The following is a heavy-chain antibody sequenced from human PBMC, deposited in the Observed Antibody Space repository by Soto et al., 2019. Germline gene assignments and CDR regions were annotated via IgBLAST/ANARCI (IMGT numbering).Heavy chain of an antibody. CDR1: GGSISSYY. D-gene: IGHD2-15*01. CDR2: VYYGGRT. CDR3: VRGPPSPLIVRSSRGPWFDP. J-gene: IGHJ5*02. Sequence: SETLSLTCTVAGGSISSYYWSWIRQPPGKGLEWVGYVYYGGRTNHHPSLKSRVTISVDTSKMQVSLKLSSVTAADTAVYFCVRGPPSPLIVRSSRGPWFDPWCQGTLVTVSS. V-gene: IGHV4-59*08.